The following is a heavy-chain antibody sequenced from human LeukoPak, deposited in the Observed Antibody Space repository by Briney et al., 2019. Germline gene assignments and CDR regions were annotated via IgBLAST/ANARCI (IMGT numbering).Heavy chain of an antibody. CDR2: INSDGINT. J-gene: IGHJ6*03. CDR3: ARDRGYYDFWSGYYRPYYYYYYMDV. Sequence: GGSLRLSCAASGFTFSNYWMHWVRQAPGKGLVWVSRINSDGINTSYADSVKGRFTISRDNAKNTLYLQMNSLRAEDTAVYYCARDRGYYDFWSGYYRPYYYYYYMDVWGKGTTVTVSS. CDR1: GFTFSNYW. D-gene: IGHD3-3*01. V-gene: IGHV3-74*01.